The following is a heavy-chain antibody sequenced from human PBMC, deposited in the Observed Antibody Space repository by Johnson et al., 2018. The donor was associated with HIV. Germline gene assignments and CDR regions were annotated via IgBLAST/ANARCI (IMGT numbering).Heavy chain of an antibody. J-gene: IGHJ3*02. CDR2: IWYDGSNN. CDR1: GFTFSNYA. V-gene: IGHV3-33*01. D-gene: IGHD5/OR15-5a*01. Sequence: QMQLVESGGGVVQPGRSLRLSCAASGFTFSNYAMHWVRQAPGKGLEWVAVIWYDGSNNYYADSVKGRFTISKDNSRNTLFLHMNSLRADDTAVYYCAIGRGECPRHALDIWGQGTMVTVSS. CDR3: AIGRGECPRHALDI.